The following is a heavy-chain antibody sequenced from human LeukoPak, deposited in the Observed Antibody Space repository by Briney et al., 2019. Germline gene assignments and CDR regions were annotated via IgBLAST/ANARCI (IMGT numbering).Heavy chain of an antibody. Sequence: SETLSLTCTVSGGTTSIYYWIWIRQIAGKGLEWIGRIHASGDTTYNPSLKSRVTISVDTSKNQFSLKLSSVTAADTAVYYCARGGPYYGSGSYYGPYYFDYWGQGTLVTVSS. V-gene: IGHV4-4*07. CDR2: IHASGDT. CDR1: GGTTSIYY. J-gene: IGHJ4*02. D-gene: IGHD3-10*01. CDR3: ARGGPYYGSGSYYGPYYFDY.